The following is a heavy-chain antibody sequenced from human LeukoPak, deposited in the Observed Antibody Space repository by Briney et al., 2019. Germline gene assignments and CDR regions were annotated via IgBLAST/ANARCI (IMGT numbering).Heavy chain of an antibody. Sequence: GGSLRLSGAASGFTFSDYYMSWIRQAPGKGLEWVSYISSSGSTIYYADSVKGRFTISRDNAKNSLYLQMNSLRAEDTAVYYCALNADYYYGMDVWGQGTTVTVSS. CDR1: GFTFSDYY. CDR3: ALNADYYYGMDV. D-gene: IGHD3-16*01. J-gene: IGHJ6*02. CDR2: ISSSGSTI. V-gene: IGHV3-11*01.